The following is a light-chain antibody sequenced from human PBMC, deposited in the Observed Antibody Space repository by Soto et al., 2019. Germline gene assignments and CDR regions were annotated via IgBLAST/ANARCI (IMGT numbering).Light chain of an antibody. CDR3: AARLRSLSRTWV. J-gene: IGLJ3*02. CDR1: NYNIEDNY. V-gene: IGLV1-47*01. Sequence: QSVLTQPPSASGTPGQRVTISCSGSNYNIEDNYVYWYQQLPGTAPKLLIYKNNQRPSGVPDRFSGSRSGTSASLVISGLRSADEADYYCAARLRSLSRTWVFGGGTKVTVL. CDR2: KNN.